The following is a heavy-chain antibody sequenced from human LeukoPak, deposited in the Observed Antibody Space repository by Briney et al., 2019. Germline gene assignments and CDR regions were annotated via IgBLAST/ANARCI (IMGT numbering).Heavy chain of an antibody. D-gene: IGHD2-2*02. Sequence: PGRSLRLSCAASGFTFSSYGMHWVRQAPGKGLEWVAVIWYGGSNKYYADSVKGRFTISRDNSKNTLYLQMNSLRAEDTAVYYCAKGSSVVPAAIRYYYYYMDVWGKGTTVTVSS. J-gene: IGHJ6*03. CDR3: AKGSSVVPAAIRYYYYYMDV. V-gene: IGHV3-30*18. CDR1: GFTFSSYG. CDR2: IWYGGSNK.